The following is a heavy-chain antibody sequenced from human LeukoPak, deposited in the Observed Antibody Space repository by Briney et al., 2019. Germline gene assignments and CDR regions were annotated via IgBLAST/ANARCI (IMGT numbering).Heavy chain of an antibody. CDR2: IYYSGST. D-gene: IGHD5-18*01. CDR1: GGSISGSSYF. Sequence: SETLSLTCTVSGGSISGSSYFWGWIRQPPGKGLEWIGSIYYSGSTYYNPSLKSRVTISVDTSKNQFSLKLSSVTAADTAVYYCARVLYSYGSLAWFDPWGQGTLVTVSS. CDR3: ARVLYSYGSLAWFDP. J-gene: IGHJ5*02. V-gene: IGHV4-39*07.